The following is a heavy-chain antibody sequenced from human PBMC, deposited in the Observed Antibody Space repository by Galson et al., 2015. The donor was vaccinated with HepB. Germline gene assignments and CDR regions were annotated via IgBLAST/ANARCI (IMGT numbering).Heavy chain of an antibody. CDR2: ISYGGSNK. V-gene: IGHV3-30*18. CDR1: GFTLSNYG. CDR3: AKDPYLYSALARTMAGFDY. J-gene: IGHJ4*02. Sequence: SLRLSCAASGFTLSNYGMHWVRQAPGKGLEWVAVISYGGSNKYYADSVKGRFTISRDNSKNTLYLQMNSLRAEDTALYYCAKDPYLYSALARTMAGFDYWGQGTLVTVSS. D-gene: IGHD6-19*01.